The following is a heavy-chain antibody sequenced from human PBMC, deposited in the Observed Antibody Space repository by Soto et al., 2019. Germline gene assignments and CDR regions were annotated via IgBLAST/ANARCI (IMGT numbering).Heavy chain of an antibody. CDR1: GDSTTSDAYY. V-gene: IGHV4-39*01. J-gene: IGHJ5*02. Sequence: PSDTLSLTCSVSGDSTTSDAYYWGWIRQPPGKGLEWLGSIYYSGYTYYNPSLKSRVTISVDRSRNQFSLNLRSVTAADTAVYYCVSGTSFYDVLTGYYVDRWFDPWGQGTLVNVSS. CDR2: IYYSGYT. D-gene: IGHD3-9*01. CDR3: VSGTSFYDVLTGYYVDRWFDP.